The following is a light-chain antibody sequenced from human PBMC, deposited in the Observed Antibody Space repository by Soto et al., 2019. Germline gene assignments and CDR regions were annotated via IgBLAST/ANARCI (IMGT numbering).Light chain of an antibody. J-gene: IGKJ4*01. Sequence: EIVLTQSPGTLSLSPGERATLSCRASQSVSSNYLAWYQQKLGQAPRLLIYGASSRATGIPDRFSGSGSGMVFTLIISRLEPEDYAVYYCLQYGGSPLVTCGGGTKVEIK. CDR2: GAS. V-gene: IGKV3-20*01. CDR3: LQYGGSPLVT. CDR1: QSVSSNY.